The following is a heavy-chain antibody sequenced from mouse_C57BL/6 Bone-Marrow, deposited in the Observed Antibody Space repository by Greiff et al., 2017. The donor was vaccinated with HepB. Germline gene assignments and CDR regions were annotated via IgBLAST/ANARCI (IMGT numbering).Heavy chain of an antibody. CDR2: IYPRSGNT. CDR1: GYTFTSYG. CDR3: ARGVIYYDYPFYAMDY. J-gene: IGHJ4*01. Sequence: QVQLQQSGAELARPGASVKLSCKASGYTFTSYGISWVKQRTGQGLEWIGEIYPRSGNTYYNEKFKGKATLTADKSSSTAYMELRSLTSEDSAVYFCARGVIYYDYPFYAMDYWGQGTSVTVSS. D-gene: IGHD2-4*01. V-gene: IGHV1-81*01.